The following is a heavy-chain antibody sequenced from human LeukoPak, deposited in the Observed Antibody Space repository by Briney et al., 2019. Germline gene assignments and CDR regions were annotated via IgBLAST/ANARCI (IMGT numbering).Heavy chain of an antibody. CDR2: ISSSSSYI. D-gene: IGHD3-3*01. V-gene: IGHV3-21*01. Sequence: GGSLRLSCAASGFTFSSYSMNWVRQAPGKGLEWVSSISSSSSYIYYADSVKGRFTISRDNAKNSLYLQMNSLRAEDTAVYYCARVSTFTIFGVVIMGYAFDIWGQGTMVTVSS. J-gene: IGHJ3*02. CDR3: ARVSTFTIFGVVIMGYAFDI. CDR1: GFTFSSYS.